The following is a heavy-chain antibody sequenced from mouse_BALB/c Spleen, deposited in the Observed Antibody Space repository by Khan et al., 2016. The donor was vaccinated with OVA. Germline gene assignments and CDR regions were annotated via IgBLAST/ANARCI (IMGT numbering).Heavy chain of an antibody. CDR1: GYTFTNYW. Sequence: QVQLQQSGAELVKPGASVKLSCKTSGYTFTNYWIQWITQRPGQGLGWIGQIFPGTGTTYYNEIFKAKATLTIDTSSSPAYMQLTSLTSEDSAVYGCARGYFGNYEFAYWGQGTLVTVSP. D-gene: IGHD2-1*01. J-gene: IGHJ3*01. CDR2: IFPGTGTT. CDR3: ARGYFGNYEFAY. V-gene: IGHV1S132*01.